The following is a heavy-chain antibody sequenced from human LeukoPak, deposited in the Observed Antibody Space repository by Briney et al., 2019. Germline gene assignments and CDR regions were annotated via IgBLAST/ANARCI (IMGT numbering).Heavy chain of an antibody. J-gene: IGHJ5*02. V-gene: IGHV3-73*01. Sequence: GGSLRLSCAASGFTFSGSAIHWVRQSSGKGLEWVGQIDKKDKGYATATAYAASVKGRFTISRDDSINTAYLQMESLKTEDTALYYCTRDSGTYNWFDPWGQGTLVTVS. CDR1: GFTFSGSA. D-gene: IGHD1-26*01. CDR2: IDKKDKGYATAT. CDR3: TRDSGTYNWFDP.